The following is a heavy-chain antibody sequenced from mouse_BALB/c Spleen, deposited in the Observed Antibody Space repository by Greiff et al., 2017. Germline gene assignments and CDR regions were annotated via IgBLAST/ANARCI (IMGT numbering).Heavy chain of an antibody. CDR1: GYTFTSYW. CDR3: TRLKEDEGTFAD. V-gene: IGHV1S81*02. CDR2: INPSNGRT. Sequence: VQLQHPGAELVKPWASVTLSCKASGYTFTSYWMHWVKQRPGQGLVWIGEINPSNGRTNYNEKFKSKATLTVDKSSSTAYMQLSSLTSEDTEVYNRTRLKEDEGTFADWGQGTLVTVSA. D-gene: IGHD3-3*01. J-gene: IGHJ3*01.